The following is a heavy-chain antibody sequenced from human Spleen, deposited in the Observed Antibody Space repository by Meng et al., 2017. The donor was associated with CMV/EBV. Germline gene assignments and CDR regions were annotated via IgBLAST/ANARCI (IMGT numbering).Heavy chain of an antibody. V-gene: IGHV3-21*01. CDR3: AVGQTGTWDAEFDY. D-gene: IGHD1-7*01. CDR2: ISSSSSYI. CDR1: GFTFSSYS. J-gene: IGHJ4*02. Sequence: ASGFTFSSYSMNWVRQAPGKGLEWVSSISSSSSYIYYADSVKGRFTISRDNAKNSLYLQMNSLRAEDTAVYYCAVGQTGTWDAEFDYWGQGTLVTVSS.